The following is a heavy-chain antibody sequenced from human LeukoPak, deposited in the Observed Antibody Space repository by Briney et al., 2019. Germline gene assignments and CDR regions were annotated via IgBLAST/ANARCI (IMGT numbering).Heavy chain of an antibody. CDR2: ISGGGGST. V-gene: IGHV3-23*01. J-gene: IGHJ4*02. CDR3: AKVMGYYYDSSGYLY. Sequence: PGGSLRLSCAASGFTFSSYAMSWVRQAPGKGLEWVSVISGGGGSTYYADSVKGRFTISRDNSKNTLYLQMNSLRAEDTAVYYCAKVMGYYYDSSGYLYWGQGTLVTVSS. CDR1: GFTFSSYA. D-gene: IGHD3-22*01.